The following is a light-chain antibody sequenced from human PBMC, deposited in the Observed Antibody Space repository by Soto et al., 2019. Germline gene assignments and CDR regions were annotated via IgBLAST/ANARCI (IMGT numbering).Light chain of an antibody. CDR3: LQYNAYPHT. CDR1: RTINGS. J-gene: IGKJ2*01. V-gene: IGKV1-5*03. Sequence: DIPIPQSPSTLSASVGARVTITCRARRTINGSLAWYQQKPGKAPNVLIYKASNLESGVPSRFSGRGSGTDYTLTITSLQPDDFVAYYCLQYNAYPHTFGQGTKLEIK. CDR2: KAS.